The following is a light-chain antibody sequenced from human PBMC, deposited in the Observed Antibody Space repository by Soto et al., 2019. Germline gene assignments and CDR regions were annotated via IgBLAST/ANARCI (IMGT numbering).Light chain of an antibody. CDR1: SSDIGGYNF. J-gene: IGLJ1*01. CDR2: GVC. V-gene: IGLV2-14*03. CDR3: SSYISSSTPYV. Sequence: QSALTQPASVSGSPGQSITISCTGTSSDIGGYNFVSWYQHHPGKAPKLMIFGVCDRPSGVSDRFSGSKSGNTASLTISGLQAEDEADYYCSSYISSSTPYVFGTGTKVTVL.